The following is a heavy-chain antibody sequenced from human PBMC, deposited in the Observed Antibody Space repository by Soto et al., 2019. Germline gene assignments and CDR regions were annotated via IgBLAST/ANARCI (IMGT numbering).Heavy chain of an antibody. D-gene: IGHD3-10*01. Sequence: EVQLLESGGGLVQPGGSLRLSCAASGFTFSRYAMSWVRQAPGKGLEWVSAISGSGGSTYYADSVKGRFTISRDNSKNTLDLQMNSLRAEDTAVYYCAKGGDYGSGLFDPWGQGTLVTVSS. CDR3: AKGGDYGSGLFDP. CDR1: GFTFSRYA. CDR2: ISGSGGST. V-gene: IGHV3-23*01. J-gene: IGHJ5*02.